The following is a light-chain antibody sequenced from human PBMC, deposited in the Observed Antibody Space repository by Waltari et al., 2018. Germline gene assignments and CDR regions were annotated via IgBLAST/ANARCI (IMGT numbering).Light chain of an antibody. V-gene: IGLV2-14*01. J-gene: IGLJ1*01. Sequence: QSALTQPASVSGSPGQSITISCTGTSSDVGGYNYVSWYQQHPGKAPKLMIYDVSNRPSWVSNRFSGSKSGNTASLTISGLQADDEADYYCSSYTSSSTYVFGTGTKVTVL. CDR3: SSYTSSSTYV. CDR2: DVS. CDR1: SSDVGGYNY.